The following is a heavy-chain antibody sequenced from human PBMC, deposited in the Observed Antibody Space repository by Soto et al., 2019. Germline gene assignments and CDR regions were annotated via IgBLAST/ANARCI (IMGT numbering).Heavy chain of an antibody. CDR3: ARGPRGHRPPQRFFDY. V-gene: IGHV4-34*01. Sequence: SETLSLTCAVYGGSFSGYYWSWIRQPPGKGLEWIGEINHSGSTNYNPSLKSRVTISVDTPKNQFSLKLSSVTAADTAVHYCARGPRGHRPPQRFFDYWGQGTLVTVSS. CDR2: INHSGST. CDR1: GGSFSGYY. J-gene: IGHJ4*02. D-gene: IGHD3-16*01.